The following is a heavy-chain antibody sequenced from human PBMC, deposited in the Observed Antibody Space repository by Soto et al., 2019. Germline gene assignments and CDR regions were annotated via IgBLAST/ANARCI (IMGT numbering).Heavy chain of an antibody. CDR2: ISGSGGST. CDR1: GFTFSSYA. Sequence: GGSLRLSCAASGFTFSSYAMSWVRQAPGKGLEWVSAISGSGGSTYYADSVKGRFTISRDNSKNTLYLQMNSLRAEDTAVYYCAKPFGGIAAAGTKPGNWFDPWGQGTLVTVSS. CDR3: AKPFGGIAAAGTKPGNWFDP. J-gene: IGHJ5*02. D-gene: IGHD6-13*01. V-gene: IGHV3-23*01.